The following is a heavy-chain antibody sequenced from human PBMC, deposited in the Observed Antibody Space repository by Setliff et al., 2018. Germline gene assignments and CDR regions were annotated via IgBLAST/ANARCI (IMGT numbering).Heavy chain of an antibody. CDR3: AREKVVVVSATSYHYYMDV. V-gene: IGHV1-18*01. J-gene: IGHJ6*03. D-gene: IGHD2-15*01. CDR2: ISPYNGKT. Sequence: ASVKVSCKASGYTFTSNHVHWGRQAPGQGLEWMGWISPYNGKTNHAQNLQGRVAMTTDTSTSTAYMELRSLRSDDTAMYYCAREKVVVVSATSYHYYMDVWGKGTTVTVSS. CDR1: GYTFTSNH.